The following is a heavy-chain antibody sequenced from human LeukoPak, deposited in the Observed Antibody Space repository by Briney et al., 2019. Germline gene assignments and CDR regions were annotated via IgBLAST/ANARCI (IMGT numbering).Heavy chain of an antibody. Sequence: PGGSLRLSCAVSGFSFSNYAMSWVRQFPGKGLEWVSGISGTGGNTYYADSVKGRFTISRDNSKNMLYLQMNTLTAGDTAIYFCAKDFEFKWQQPSDHWGQGTPVTVSS. D-gene: IGHD1/OR15-1a*01. CDR1: GFSFSNYA. V-gene: IGHV3-23*01. CDR3: AKDFEFKWQQPSDH. J-gene: IGHJ4*02. CDR2: ISGTGGNT.